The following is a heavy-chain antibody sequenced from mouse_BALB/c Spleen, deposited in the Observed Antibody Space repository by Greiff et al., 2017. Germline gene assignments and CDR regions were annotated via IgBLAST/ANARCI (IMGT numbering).Heavy chain of an antibody. V-gene: IGHV5-6-3*01. D-gene: IGHD2-4*01. J-gene: IGHJ4*01. CDR2: INSNGGST. CDR1: GFTFSSYG. Sequence: EVKLVESGGGLVQPGGSLKLSCAASGFTFSSYGMSWVRQTPDKRLELVATINSNGGSTYYPDSVKGRFTISRDNAKNTLYLQMSSLKSEDTAMYYCASSMITTACYYAMDYWGQGTSVTVSS. CDR3: ASSMITTACYYAMDY.